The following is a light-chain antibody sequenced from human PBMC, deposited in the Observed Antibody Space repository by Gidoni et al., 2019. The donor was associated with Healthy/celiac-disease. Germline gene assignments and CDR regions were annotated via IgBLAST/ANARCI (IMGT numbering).Light chain of an antibody. CDR2: WAS. Sequence: MVMTPSPYLLAVSLGERATINCKSSQSVLYSSNNKNYLAWYQQKPGQPPKLLIYWASTRESGVPDRFSGSGSGTDFTLTISSLQAEDVAVYYCQQYYSTPETFGRXTKVEIK. CDR1: QSVLYSSNNKNY. V-gene: IGKV4-1*01. J-gene: IGKJ1*01. CDR3: QQYYSTPET.